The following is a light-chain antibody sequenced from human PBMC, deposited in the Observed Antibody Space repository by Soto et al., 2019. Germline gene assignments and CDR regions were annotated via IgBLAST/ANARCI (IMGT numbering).Light chain of an antibody. CDR1: QSVGTY. CDR2: DAS. V-gene: IGKV3-11*01. CDR3: HYRSCCPLS. J-gene: IGKJ4*01. Sequence: EIVLTQSPATLSLSPGERATLSCRASQSVGTYLAWHQQKPGQAPRLLLYDASTRATGIPARFSGSGSRTDSILTISSLEPEDVAFYYCHYRSCCPLSFGGGTKVEIK.